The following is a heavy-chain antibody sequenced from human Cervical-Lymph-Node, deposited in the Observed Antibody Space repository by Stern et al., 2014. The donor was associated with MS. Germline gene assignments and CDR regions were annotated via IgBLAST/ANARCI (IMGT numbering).Heavy chain of an antibody. CDR1: GGSFSGYY. D-gene: IGHD6-19*01. V-gene: IGHV4-34*01. CDR3: ARVISGWAPDY. J-gene: IGHJ4*02. CDR2: INHSGST. Sequence: QVQLQQWGAGLLKPSETLSLTCAVYGGSFSGYYWSWIRQPPGKGLEWIGEINHSGSTNYNPSLKSRVTISVDTSKNQFSLKLSSVTAADTAVYYCARVISGWAPDYWGQGTLVTVSS.